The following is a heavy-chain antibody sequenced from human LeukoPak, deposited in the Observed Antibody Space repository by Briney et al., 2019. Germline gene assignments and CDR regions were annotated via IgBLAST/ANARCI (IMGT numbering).Heavy chain of an antibody. D-gene: IGHD3-22*01. CDR2: ISYDAIE. Sequence: GGSLRLSCAASGFTFSSYGMHWVRQAPGKGLEWVAVISYDAIEYYTDSVKGRFTISRDNSKNTLYLQMNSLRAEDTAVYYCATLDPLYYYDSSSGYWGQGTLVTVSS. CDR1: GFTFSSYG. V-gene: IGHV3-30*03. CDR3: ATLDPLYYYDSSSGY. J-gene: IGHJ4*02.